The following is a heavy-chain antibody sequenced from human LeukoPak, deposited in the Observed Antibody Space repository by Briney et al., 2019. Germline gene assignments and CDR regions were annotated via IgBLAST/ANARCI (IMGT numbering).Heavy chain of an antibody. CDR1: GFSFSSYA. V-gene: IGHV3-48*04. Sequence: GGSLRLSCAASGFSFSSYAMNWVRQAPGKGLEWVSYISISTSNIYYADSVKGRFTISRDNAKNSLSLQMNSLRAEDTAVYYCAKDALAYCGGDCYSFHYYYYMDVWGKGTTVTVSS. CDR2: ISISTSNI. J-gene: IGHJ6*03. CDR3: AKDALAYCGGDCYSFHYYYYMDV. D-gene: IGHD2-21*01.